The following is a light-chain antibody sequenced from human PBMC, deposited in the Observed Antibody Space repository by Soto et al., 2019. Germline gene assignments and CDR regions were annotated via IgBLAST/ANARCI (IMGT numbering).Light chain of an antibody. V-gene: IGKV1-39*01. CDR3: QQTYSTTPT. CDR1: QSISTY. CDR2: AAS. Sequence: DIQMTQSPSSLSASVGDRVTITCRASQSISTYLNWYQQKAGLAPKLLIYAASSLQSGVPSRLSGSGSGTDFTLTISSLQPEDFATYYCQQTYSTTPTFGQGTKVDIX. J-gene: IGKJ1*01.